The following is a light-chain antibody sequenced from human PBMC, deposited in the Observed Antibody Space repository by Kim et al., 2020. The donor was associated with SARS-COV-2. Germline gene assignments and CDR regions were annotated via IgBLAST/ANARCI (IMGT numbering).Light chain of an antibody. J-gene: IGLJ2*01. V-gene: IGLV3-19*01. CDR2: GKN. CDR3: NSRDSSGNHLV. Sequence: AVGQTVRRTCQGDSLRSYYATWYQQKPGQAPVVVIYGKNNRPSGIPDRVSGSSSGNTASLTITGAQAEDEADYYCNSRDSSGNHLVFGGGTQLTVL. CDR1: SLRSYY.